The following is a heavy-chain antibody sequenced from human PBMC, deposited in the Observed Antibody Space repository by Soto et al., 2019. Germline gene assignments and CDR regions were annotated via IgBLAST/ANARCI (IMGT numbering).Heavy chain of an antibody. Sequence: SVKVSCKASGGTFSSYTISWVRQAPGQGLEWMGRIIPILVIANYAQKFQGRVTITADKSTSTAYMELSSLRSEDTAVYYCARDRGKRVNGYMDVWGKGTTVTVSS. V-gene: IGHV1-69*04. CDR1: GGTFSSYT. D-gene: IGHD3-10*01. CDR2: IIPILVIA. CDR3: ARDRGKRVNGYMDV. J-gene: IGHJ6*03.